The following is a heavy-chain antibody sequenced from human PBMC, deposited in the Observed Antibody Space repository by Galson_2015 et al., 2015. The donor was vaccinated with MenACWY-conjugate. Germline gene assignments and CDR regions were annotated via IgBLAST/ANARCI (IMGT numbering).Heavy chain of an antibody. CDR1: GYTFTTYY. V-gene: IGHV1-46*01. J-gene: IGHJ4*02. D-gene: IGHD2-8*01. Sequence: SVKVSCKASGYTFTTYYMHWVRQAPGQGLEWMGIIRPSGDDGTTYAQKFQGRVTMTRDTSTSTVYMDLSSLRSEDTAVYYCAREYRGVSFDYWGQGTLVTVSS. CDR3: AREYRGVSFDY. CDR2: IRPSGDDGT.